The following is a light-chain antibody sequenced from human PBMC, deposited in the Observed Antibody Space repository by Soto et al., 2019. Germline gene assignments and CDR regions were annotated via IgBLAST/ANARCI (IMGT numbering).Light chain of an antibody. V-gene: IGKV1-39*01. CDR3: HNSDSTPFT. CDR1: QTISNY. J-gene: IGKJ3*01. CDR2: AAS. Sequence: IQMPQSPSSLSASVGDRVTITCRASQTISNYLNWYQEKPGKAPKLLIYAASNLQNGVPSRFIGSGSGTEFTLTTSTLPPEYFAAYYCHNSDSTPFTLGPGTNVDI.